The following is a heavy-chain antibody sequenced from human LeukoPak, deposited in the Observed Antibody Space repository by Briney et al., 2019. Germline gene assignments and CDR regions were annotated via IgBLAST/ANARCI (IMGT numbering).Heavy chain of an antibody. CDR2: ISGSGGNT. V-gene: IGHV3-23*01. D-gene: IGHD3-10*01. J-gene: IGHJ4*02. Sequence: GGTLRLSCAASGFTFSSYGMSWVRQAPGKGLEWVSAISGSGGNTYYADSVKGRFTISRDNSKYTLYLQMNSLRAEDTAVYYCAKDYFSRMVRGFHDYWGQGTLVTVSS. CDR3: AKDYFSRMVRGFHDY. CDR1: GFTFSSYG.